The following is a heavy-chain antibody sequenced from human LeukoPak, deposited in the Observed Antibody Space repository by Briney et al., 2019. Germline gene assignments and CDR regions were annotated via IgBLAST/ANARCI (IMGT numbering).Heavy chain of an antibody. CDR3: ARGGPYYYDSSDAVDV. CDR1: GFTFSSYS. V-gene: IGHV3-48*02. Sequence: PGGSLRLSCAASGFTFSSYSMNWVRQAPGKGLEWVSYISSSSSTIYYADSVKGRFIISRDNAKNSLYLQMNSLRDEDTAVYYCARGGPYYYDSSDAVDVWGQGTTVTVSS. J-gene: IGHJ6*02. D-gene: IGHD3-22*01. CDR2: ISSSSSTI.